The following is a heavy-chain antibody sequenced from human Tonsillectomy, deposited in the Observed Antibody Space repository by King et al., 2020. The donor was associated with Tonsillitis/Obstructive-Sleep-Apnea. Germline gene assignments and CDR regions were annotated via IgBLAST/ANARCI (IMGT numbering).Heavy chain of an antibody. V-gene: IGHV3-9*01. CDR1: GFTFDDYA. J-gene: IGHJ6*03. CDR3: AKNRRVNSFHHYYYIDV. Sequence: LVESGGGLVQPGRSLRLSCAASGFTFDDYAMHWVRQAPGKGLEWVSGISWNSGSIGYADSVKGRFTISRDNAKNSLYLQMNSLRAEDTALYYCAKNRRVNSFHHYYYIDVGGKGPAVSVPS. CDR2: ISWNSGSI. D-gene: IGHD1/OR15-1a*01.